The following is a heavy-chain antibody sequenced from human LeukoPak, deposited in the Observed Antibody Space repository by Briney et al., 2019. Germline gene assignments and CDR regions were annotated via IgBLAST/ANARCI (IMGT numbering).Heavy chain of an antibody. CDR3: ARGTPHNYDILTGYYRETYFDY. CDR2: IYYSGST. Sequence: SETLSLTCTVSGGSISSSSYYWGWIRQPPGKGLEWIGSIYYSGSTYYNPSLKSRVTISVDTSKNQFSLKLSSVTAADTAVYYCARGTPHNYDILTGYYRETYFDYWGQGTLVTVSS. D-gene: IGHD3-9*01. V-gene: IGHV4-39*07. CDR1: GGSISSSSYY. J-gene: IGHJ4*02.